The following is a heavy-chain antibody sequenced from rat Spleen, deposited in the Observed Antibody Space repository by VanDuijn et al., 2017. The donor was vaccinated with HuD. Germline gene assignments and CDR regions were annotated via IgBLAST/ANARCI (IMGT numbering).Heavy chain of an antibody. J-gene: IGHJ2*01. V-gene: IGHV5-22*01. CDR1: GFTFSDYY. Sequence: EVQLAESGGGLVQPGRSLKLSCAASGFTFSDYYMAWVRQAPKKGLEWVASISYEGSTTYYRDSVKGRFTISRDYTKSTLFLQMDSLTSEDTATYYCTSSSVVAPYYFDYWGQGVMVTVS. D-gene: IGHD3-8*01. CDR2: ISYEGSTT. CDR3: TSSSVVAPYYFDY.